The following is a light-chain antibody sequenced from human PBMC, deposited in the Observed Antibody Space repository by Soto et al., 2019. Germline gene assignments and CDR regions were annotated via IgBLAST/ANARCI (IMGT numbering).Light chain of an antibody. V-gene: IGLV4-69*01. CDR3: QTWGTGIHV. Sequence: QLVLTQSPSASASRGASVKLTCTLNSGHSTYAIAWHQQQPETGPRYLMKLNNDGRHTKGDGIPDRFSGSSSGAERYLTISSLQSEDEAVYYCQTWGTGIHVFGTGTKVTVL. J-gene: IGLJ1*01. CDR1: SGHSTYA. CDR2: LNNDGRH.